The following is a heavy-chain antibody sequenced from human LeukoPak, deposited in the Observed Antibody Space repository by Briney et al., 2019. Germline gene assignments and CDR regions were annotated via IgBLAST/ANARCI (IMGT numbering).Heavy chain of an antibody. J-gene: IGHJ4*02. CDR2: ISGYNGNT. V-gene: IGHV1-18*01. CDR1: GYTFTSYG. Sequence: ASVKVSCKASGYTFTSYGISWVRRAPGQGLEWMGWISGYNGNTNYAQRLQGRVTMTTDTSTSTVYMELRSLRSDDTAVYYCAREEVRRAVAGYFDNWGQGTLVTVSS. CDR3: AREEVRRAVAGYFDN. D-gene: IGHD6-19*01.